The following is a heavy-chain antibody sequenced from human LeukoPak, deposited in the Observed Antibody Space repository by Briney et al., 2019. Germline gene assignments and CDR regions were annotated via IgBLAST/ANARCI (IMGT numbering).Heavy chain of an antibody. D-gene: IGHD2-15*01. V-gene: IGHV3-23*01. J-gene: IGHJ6*03. CDR3: AKDLSDSSYYYYYMDV. CDR2: ISGSGGST. Sequence: QTGGSLRLSCAASGFTFSSYAMSWARQAPGKGLEWVSAISGSGGSTYYADSVKGRFTISRDNSKNTLYLQMNSLRAEDTAVYYCAKDLSDSSYYYYYMDVWGKGTTVTVSS. CDR1: GFTFSSYA.